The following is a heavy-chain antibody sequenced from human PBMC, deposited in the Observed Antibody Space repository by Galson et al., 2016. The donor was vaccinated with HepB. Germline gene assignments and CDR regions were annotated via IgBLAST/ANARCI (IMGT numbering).Heavy chain of an antibody. V-gene: IGHV4-34*01. CDR3: AGVRVRRRFGEFLGTTVTDN. CDR2: INHSGSP. CDR1: GGSFSGYY. J-gene: IGHJ4*02. D-gene: IGHD3-10*01. Sequence: ETLSLTCGVNGGSFSGYYWSWIRQPPGKGLEWIGEINHSGSPNYNPSLKSRVTISVDTSKNQFSLKLRSVTAADTAVYYCAGVRVRRRFGEFLGTTVTDNWGQGTLVTVSS.